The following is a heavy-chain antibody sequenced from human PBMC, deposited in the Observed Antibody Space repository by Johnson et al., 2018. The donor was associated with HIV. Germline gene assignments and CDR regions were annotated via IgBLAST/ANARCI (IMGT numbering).Heavy chain of an antibody. CDR2: IKQDGSEK. Sequence: EMQLVESGGGVVQPGRSLRLSCAASGFTFRSYPMHWVRQAPGRGLERVANIKQDGSEKYYVDSVKGRFTISRDNAQDSLYLQMNSLRVDDTAVYYCGRESTGAGTAFDIWGQGTMVTVSS. CDR1: GFTFRSYP. V-gene: IGHV3-7*01. CDR3: GRESTGAGTAFDI. J-gene: IGHJ3*02. D-gene: IGHD2-8*02.